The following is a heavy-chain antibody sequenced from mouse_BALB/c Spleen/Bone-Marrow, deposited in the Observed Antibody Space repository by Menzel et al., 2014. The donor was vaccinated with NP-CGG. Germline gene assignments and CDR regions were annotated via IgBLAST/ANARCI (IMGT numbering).Heavy chain of an antibody. V-gene: IGHV1-80*01. J-gene: IGHJ3*01. CDR3: AGSTPLAY. CDR1: GYAFCRSW. CDR2: IYPGDDDT. Sequence: VMLVESGAELVRPGSSVKISCKASGYAFCRSWMNWVKQRPGQGLEWIGQIYPGDDDTNYSGKFKGRATLTADKSSGTAYMQLSSLTSEDSAVYFCAGSTPLAYWGQGTLVTVSA. D-gene: IGHD1-1*01.